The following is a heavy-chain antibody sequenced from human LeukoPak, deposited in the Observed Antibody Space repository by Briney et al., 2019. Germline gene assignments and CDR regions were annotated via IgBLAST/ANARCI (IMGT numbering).Heavy chain of an antibody. CDR3: ARDRVLSEHYYDSSGYYDAFDI. CDR1: GFTFSNCW. D-gene: IGHD3-22*01. CDR2: INGDGSGT. Sequence: PGGSLRLSCAASGFTFSNCWMHWVRQAPGKGQVWVSRINGDGSGTGYADSVKGRFTISRDNAKNTLYLQMNSLRAEDTAVYYCARDRVLSEHYYDSSGYYDAFDIWGQGTMVTVSS. V-gene: IGHV3-74*01. J-gene: IGHJ3*02.